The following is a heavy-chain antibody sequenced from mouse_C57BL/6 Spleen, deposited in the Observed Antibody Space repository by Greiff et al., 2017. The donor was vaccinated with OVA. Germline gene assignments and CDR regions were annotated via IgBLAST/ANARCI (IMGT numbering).Heavy chain of an antibody. J-gene: IGHJ1*03. Sequence: QVQLQQSGAELVRPGASVTLSCKASGYTFTDYEMHWVKQTPVHGLEWIGAIDPETGGTAYNQKFKGKAILTADKSSSTAYMELRSLTSEDSAVYYCTRPYYYGSSPSPFDVWGTGTTVTVSS. V-gene: IGHV1-15*01. D-gene: IGHD1-1*01. CDR3: TRPYYYGSSPSPFDV. CDR1: GYTFTDYE. CDR2: IDPETGGT.